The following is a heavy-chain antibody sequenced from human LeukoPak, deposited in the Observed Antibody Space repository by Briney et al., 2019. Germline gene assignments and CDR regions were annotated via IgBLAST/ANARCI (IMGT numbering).Heavy chain of an antibody. CDR2: ISSSGRSG. CDR1: GFTFSLYE. V-gene: IGHV3-48*03. CDR3: ARDALIGVAGTDACDM. J-gene: IGHJ3*02. D-gene: IGHD6-19*01. Sequence: GGSLRLSCAASGFTFSLYEMNWVRQAPGKGLEWVAYISSSGRSGLYADSVKGRFSISRDNVNDLVHLEMNSLRGEDTAVYYRARDALIGVAGTDACDMWGEGTVVIVAS.